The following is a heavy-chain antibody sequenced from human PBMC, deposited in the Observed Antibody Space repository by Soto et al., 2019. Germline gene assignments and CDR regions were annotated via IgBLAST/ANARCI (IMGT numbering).Heavy chain of an antibody. D-gene: IGHD3-3*01. CDR1: GFTFDDYA. J-gene: IGHJ4*02. CDR3: AKSLTLLGDFDF. CDR2: ISWNSGSI. V-gene: IGHV3-9*01. Sequence: GGSLRLSCAASGFTFDDYAMHWVRQAPGKGLEWVSGISWNSGSIGYADSVKGRFTISRDNAKNSLYLQMNSLRAEDTALYYCAKSLTLLGDFDFWGPGPRVTVFS.